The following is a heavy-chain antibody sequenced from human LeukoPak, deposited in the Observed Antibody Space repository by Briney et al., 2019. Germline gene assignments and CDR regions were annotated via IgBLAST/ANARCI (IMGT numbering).Heavy chain of an antibody. Sequence: GASVKVSCKASGGTFSSYAISWVRQAPGQGLEWMGRIIPILGIANYAQKFQGRVTITADKSTSTAYMELSSLRSEDTAVYYCARVSSSSWSFDYWGQGTLVTVSS. CDR1: GGTFSSYA. CDR3: ARVSSSSWSFDY. D-gene: IGHD6-13*01. CDR2: IIPILGIA. V-gene: IGHV1-69*04. J-gene: IGHJ4*02.